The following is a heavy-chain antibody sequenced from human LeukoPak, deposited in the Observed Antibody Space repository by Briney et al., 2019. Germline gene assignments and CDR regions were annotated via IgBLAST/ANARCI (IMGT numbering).Heavy chain of an antibody. CDR1: GGSFSGYY. J-gene: IGHJ5*02. V-gene: IGHV4-34*01. CDR3: ARGPRIAVAGRRSWFDP. Sequence: SETLSLTCAVYGGSFSGYYWSWIRQPPGKGLEWIGEINHSGSTNYNPFLKSRVTISVDTSKNQFSLKLSSVTAADTAVYYCARGPRIAVAGRRSWFDPWGQGTLVTVSS. CDR2: INHSGST. D-gene: IGHD6-19*01.